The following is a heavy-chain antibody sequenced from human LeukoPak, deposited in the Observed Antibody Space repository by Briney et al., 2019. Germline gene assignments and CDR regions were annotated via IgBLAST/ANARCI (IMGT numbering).Heavy chain of an antibody. J-gene: IGHJ5*02. CDR1: GGSFSGYY. V-gene: IGHV4-34*01. CDR2: INHSGST. D-gene: IGHD3-22*01. CDR3: ARGGAPGWGSGYLPYNWFDP. Sequence: SETLSLTCAVYGGSFSGYYWSWIRQPPGKGLEWIGEINHSGSTNYNPSLKSRVTISVDTSKNQFSLKLSSVTAADTAVYYCARGGAPGWGSGYLPYNWFDPWGQGTLVTVSS.